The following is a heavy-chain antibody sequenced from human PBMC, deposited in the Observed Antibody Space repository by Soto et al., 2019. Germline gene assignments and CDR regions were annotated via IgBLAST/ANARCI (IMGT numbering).Heavy chain of an antibody. J-gene: IGHJ6*02. CDR3: ARGGSLWFGELSAYYYGMDV. Sequence: ASVKVSCKASGYTFTSYGISWVRQAPGQGLEWMGWISAYNGNTNYAQKLQGRVTMTTDTSTSTAYMELRSLRSDDTAVYYCARGGSLWFGELSAYYYGMDVWGQGTTVTVS. V-gene: IGHV1-18*01. CDR1: GYTFTSYG. CDR2: ISAYNGNT. D-gene: IGHD3-10*01.